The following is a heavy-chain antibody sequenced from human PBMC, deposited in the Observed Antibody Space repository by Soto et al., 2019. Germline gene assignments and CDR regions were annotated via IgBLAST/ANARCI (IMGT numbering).Heavy chain of an antibody. D-gene: IGHD1-26*01. Sequence: SETLSLTCAVSGCSIYSSNWWSWVRQPPGKGLEWIGEIYHSGSTNYNPSLKIRVTISVDKSKNQFSLKLSSVTAADTAAYYCARRRDKWWFDPWGQGTLVTVS. J-gene: IGHJ5*02. V-gene: IGHV4-4*02. CDR3: ARRRDKWWFDP. CDR1: GCSIYSSNW. CDR2: IYHSGST.